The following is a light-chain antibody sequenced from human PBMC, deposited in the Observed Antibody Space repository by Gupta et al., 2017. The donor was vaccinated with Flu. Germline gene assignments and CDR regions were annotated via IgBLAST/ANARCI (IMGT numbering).Light chain of an antibody. Sequence: SYVLTQPPSVSVAPGQTATITSGGKNIGSKSVPWYQQKPGQAPVLVVYDDTDRPSGIPERLSGSNSGNTATLTISRIEAGDEADYYCQLWDSSSDQVVFGGGTKLTVL. CDR1: NIGSKS. CDR3: QLWDSSSDQVV. V-gene: IGLV3-21*02. CDR2: DDT. J-gene: IGLJ2*01.